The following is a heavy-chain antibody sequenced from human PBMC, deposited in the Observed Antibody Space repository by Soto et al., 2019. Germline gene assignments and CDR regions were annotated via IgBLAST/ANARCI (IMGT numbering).Heavy chain of an antibody. CDR1: GFTFSNAW. J-gene: IGHJ6*02. D-gene: IGHD6-25*01. V-gene: IGHV3-15*07. CDR3: TTAQRDPYHYYGMDV. Sequence: GGSLRLSCAASGFTFSNAWMNWVRQAPRKGLEWVGRIKSKTDGGTTDYAAPVKGRFTISRDDSKNTLYLQMNSLKSEDTAVYYCTTAQRDPYHYYGMDVWGQGTTVTVSS. CDR2: IKSKTDGGTT.